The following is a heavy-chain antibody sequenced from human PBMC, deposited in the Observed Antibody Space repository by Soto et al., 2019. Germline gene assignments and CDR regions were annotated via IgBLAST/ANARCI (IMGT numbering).Heavy chain of an antibody. Sequence: ASVKVSCKASGYTFSSYFISWVRQAPGQGLEWMGWISAYNGNTNYAQKLQGRVTMTTDTSTSTAYMELRSLRSDDTAVYYCGRDGKAVAGRAVWYWGQGTLVTVSS. V-gene: IGHV1-18*01. CDR1: GYTFSSYF. D-gene: IGHD6-19*01. CDR3: GRDGKAVAGRAVWY. CDR2: ISAYNGNT. J-gene: IGHJ4*02.